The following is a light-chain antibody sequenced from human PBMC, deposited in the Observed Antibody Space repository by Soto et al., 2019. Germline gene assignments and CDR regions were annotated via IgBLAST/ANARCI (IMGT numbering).Light chain of an antibody. CDR1: QGIRHD. Sequence: DIQMSQSPSSLSASVGDRVTITCRASQGIRHDLAWYQQKPGKAPKRLIYTASSLQSGVPPRFRGSGSETEFTLTISSLQPEDFATYYCXQNNSYPVTFGQGTKVEIK. V-gene: IGKV1-17*01. J-gene: IGKJ1*01. CDR3: XQNNSYPVT. CDR2: TAS.